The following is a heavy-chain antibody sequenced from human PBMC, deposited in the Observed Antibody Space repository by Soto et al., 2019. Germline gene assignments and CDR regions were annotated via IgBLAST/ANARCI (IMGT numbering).Heavy chain of an antibody. CDR3: AKESGELLRADYYYGMDV. D-gene: IGHD1-26*01. V-gene: IGHV3-30*18. CDR1: GFTFGSYG. Sequence: GGSLRLACAASGFTFGSYGMHWVRQAPGKGREWVAVISYDGSNKYYADSVKGRFTISRDNSKNTLYLQMNSLRAEDTAVYYCAKESGELLRADYYYGMDVWGQGTTVTVSS. J-gene: IGHJ6*02. CDR2: ISYDGSNK.